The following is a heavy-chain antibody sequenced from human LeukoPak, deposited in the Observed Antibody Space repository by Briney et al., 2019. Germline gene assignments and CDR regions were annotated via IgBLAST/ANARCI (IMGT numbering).Heavy chain of an antibody. CDR2: INPNSGGT. V-gene: IGHV1-2*02. J-gene: IGHJ4*02. CDR3: APGYYDSSGISYG. Sequence: ASVKVSCKASGYTFTSYGISWVRQAPGQGLEWMGWINPNSGGTNYAQKFQGRVTMTRDTSISTAYMELSRLRSDDTAVYYCAPGYYDSSGISYGWGQGTLVTVSS. D-gene: IGHD3-22*01. CDR1: GYTFTSYG.